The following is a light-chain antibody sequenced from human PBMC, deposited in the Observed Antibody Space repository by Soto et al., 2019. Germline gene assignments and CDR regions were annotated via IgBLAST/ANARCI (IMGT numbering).Light chain of an antibody. CDR3: KQRDIWPWT. Sequence: EIVLTQSPATLSLSPGERATLSCWASQSVNRYLVWYQQKPGQAHRLLMYDASKRATGIQARFSGSGSGTDFTLTISSLEPEDFAVYYCKQRDIWPWTFGQGTKVDIK. CDR1: QSVNRY. CDR2: DAS. J-gene: IGKJ1*01. V-gene: IGKV3-11*01.